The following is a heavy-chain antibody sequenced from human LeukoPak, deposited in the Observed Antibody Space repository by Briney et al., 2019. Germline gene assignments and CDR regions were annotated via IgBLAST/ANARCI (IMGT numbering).Heavy chain of an antibody. CDR2: ISAYNGNT. Sequence: ASLKVSCKASGYTFTSYGISWVRQAPGQGLEWMGWISAYNGNTNYAQKLQGRVTMTTDTSTSTAYMELRSLRPDDTAVYYCARDSTTYYYDSTDAFDIWGQGTMVTVSS. V-gene: IGHV1-18*01. D-gene: IGHD3-22*01. CDR3: ARDSTTYYYDSTDAFDI. CDR1: GYTFTSYG. J-gene: IGHJ3*02.